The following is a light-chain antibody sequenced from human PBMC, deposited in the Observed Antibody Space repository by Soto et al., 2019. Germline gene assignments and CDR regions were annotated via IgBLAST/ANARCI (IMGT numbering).Light chain of an antibody. CDR1: HSVSSTF. J-gene: IGKJ4*01. Sequence: EFVLTQSPGTLSLSPGERATLSCRASHSVSSTFLAWYQQKPGQPPRLLIYGASTRGTGIPDRFSGSGSGTDFTLTISRLEPEDFAVYYCQHYGSSPPLTFGGGTKVEIK. CDR3: QHYGSSPPLT. CDR2: GAS. V-gene: IGKV3-20*01.